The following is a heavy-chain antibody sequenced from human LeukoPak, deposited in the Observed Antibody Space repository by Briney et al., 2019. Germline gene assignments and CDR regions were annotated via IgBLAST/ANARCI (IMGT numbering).Heavy chain of an antibody. Sequence: SQTLSLTCTVSGGSISSGDYYWSWIRQPPGKGLEWIGYIYYSGSTYYNPSLKSRVTISVDTSKNQFSLKLSSVTAADTAVYYRARDYYYYGSGSYYDLRYGMDVWGQGTTVTVSS. V-gene: IGHV4-30-4*01. D-gene: IGHD3-10*01. CDR3: ARDYYYYGSGSYYDLRYGMDV. CDR2: IYYSGST. CDR1: GGSISSGDYY. J-gene: IGHJ6*02.